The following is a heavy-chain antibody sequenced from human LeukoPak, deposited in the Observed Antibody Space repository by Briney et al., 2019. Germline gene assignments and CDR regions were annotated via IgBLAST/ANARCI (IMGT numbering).Heavy chain of an antibody. CDR3: ARDVYSSGWAFDY. V-gene: IGHV4-39*07. D-gene: IGHD6-19*01. Sequence: SQTLSLTCTVSGGSISSSSYYWGWIRQPPGKGLEYIGNIYYSGSTYYNPSLKSRVTISVDTFKNQFSLQLTSVTAADTAVYYCARDVYSSGWAFDYWGQGTLVTVSS. CDR1: GGSISSSSYY. CDR2: IYYSGST. J-gene: IGHJ4*02.